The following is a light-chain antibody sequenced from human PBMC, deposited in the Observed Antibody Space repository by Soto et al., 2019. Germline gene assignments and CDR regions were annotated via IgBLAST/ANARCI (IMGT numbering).Light chain of an antibody. CDR2: EVS. J-gene: IGLJ2*01. V-gene: IGLV2-8*01. Sequence: QSALTQPPSASGSPGQSVTISCTGTSSDVGGYNSVSWYQQHPGKAPRLMNYEVSKRPSGVPDRFSGSKSGSTASLTVSGLQAEDEADYYCSSYAGRLVFGGGTKLTVL. CDR3: SSYAGRLV. CDR1: SSDVGGYNS.